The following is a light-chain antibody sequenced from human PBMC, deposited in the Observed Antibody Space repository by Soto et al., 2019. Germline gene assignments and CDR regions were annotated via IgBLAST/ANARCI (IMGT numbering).Light chain of an antibody. CDR3: NSYTSSSPLL. CDR1: SSDVGGYNY. J-gene: IGLJ2*01. Sequence: QSALTQPASVSGSPGQSITISCTGTSSDVGGYNYVSWYQHHPGKAPKLMIYEVSDRPSGVSNRFSGSKSGNTASLTISGLQAEDEADYYCNSYTSSSPLLFGGGTKLTVL. CDR2: EVS. V-gene: IGLV2-14*01.